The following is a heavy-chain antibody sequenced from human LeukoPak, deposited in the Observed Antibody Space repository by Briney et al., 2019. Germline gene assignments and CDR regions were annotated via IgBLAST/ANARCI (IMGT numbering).Heavy chain of an antibody. Sequence: PSETLSLTCIVSGGSMSSYYWSWIRQPPGKGLEWIGNIYNSGSTNYNPSLKRRVTMSEDTAKNHFSLKLSSVTAADTAVCYCAVNSTKHAFDIWGQGTMVTVSS. D-gene: IGHD5/OR15-5a*01. CDR3: AVNSTKHAFDI. CDR2: IYNSGST. J-gene: IGHJ3*02. V-gene: IGHV4-59*08. CDR1: GGSMSSYY.